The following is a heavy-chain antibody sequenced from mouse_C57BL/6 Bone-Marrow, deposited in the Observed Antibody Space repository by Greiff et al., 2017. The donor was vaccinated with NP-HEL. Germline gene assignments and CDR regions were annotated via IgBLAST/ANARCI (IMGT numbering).Heavy chain of an antibody. CDR2: IDPETGGT. V-gene: IGHV1-15*01. CDR3: TRGLFTAWFAY. CDR1: GYTFTDYE. Sequence: QVQLQQSGAELVRPGASVTLSCKASGYTFTDYEMHWVKQTPVHGLEWIGAIDPETGGTAYNQKFKGKAILTADKSSSTAYMELRSLTSEDSAVYYCTRGLFTAWFAYWGQGTLVTVSA. J-gene: IGHJ3*01.